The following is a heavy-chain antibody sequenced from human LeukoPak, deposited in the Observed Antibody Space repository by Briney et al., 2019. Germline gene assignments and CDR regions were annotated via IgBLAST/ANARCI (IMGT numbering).Heavy chain of an antibody. CDR2: IYTSGST. CDR3: ARNIAVAGTNWFDP. Sequence: SGTLSLTCTVSGGSISSHYWSRIRQPAGKGLGWIGRIYTSGSTNYNPSLKSRVSMSVDTSKNQFSLKLSSVTAADTAVYYCARNIAVAGTNWFDPWGQGTLVTVSS. J-gene: IGHJ5*02. V-gene: IGHV4-4*07. CDR1: GGSISSHY. D-gene: IGHD6-19*01.